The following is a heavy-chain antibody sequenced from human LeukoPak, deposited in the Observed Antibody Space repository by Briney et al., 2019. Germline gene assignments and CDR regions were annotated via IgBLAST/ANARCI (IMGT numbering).Heavy chain of an antibody. D-gene: IGHD1-1*01. Sequence: SETLSLTCTVSGDSISGYYWNWIRQPAGRGLEWIGYIYYSGSTNYNPSLKSRVTISVDTSKNQFSLKLSSVTAADTAVYYCARALRYGWFDPWGQGTLVTVSS. J-gene: IGHJ5*02. V-gene: IGHV4-59*01. CDR2: IYYSGST. CDR3: ARALRYGWFDP. CDR1: GDSISGYY.